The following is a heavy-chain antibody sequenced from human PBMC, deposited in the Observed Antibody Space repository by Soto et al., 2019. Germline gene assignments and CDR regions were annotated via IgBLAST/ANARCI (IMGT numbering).Heavy chain of an antibody. CDR1: GGSISSGGYS. CDR2: IYHGGYT. CDR3: ARAHYGDYGYGMDV. Sequence: SETLSLTCAVSGGSISSGGYSWSWIRQPPGKGLEWIGYIYHGGYTYYNPSLKSRVTIPVDRSKNQFSLKLSSVTAADTAVYYCARAHYGDYGYGMDVWGQGTTVTVSS. D-gene: IGHD4-17*01. J-gene: IGHJ6*02. V-gene: IGHV4-30-2*01.